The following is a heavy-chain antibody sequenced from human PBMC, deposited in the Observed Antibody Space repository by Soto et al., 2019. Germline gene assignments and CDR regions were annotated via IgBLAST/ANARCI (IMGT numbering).Heavy chain of an antibody. J-gene: IGHJ6*02. CDR2: ISAYNGNT. CDR1: GYTFTSYG. D-gene: IGHD2-15*01. CDR3: ARAWGYCSGGSCYALGV. Sequence: QVQLVQSGAEVKKPGASVKVSCKASGYTFTSYGISWVRQAHGQGIEWMGWISAYNGNTNYAQKLQGKVTMTTDTSTSTAYMELRSLRSDDTAVYYCARAWGYCSGGSCYALGVWGQGSTVTGSS. V-gene: IGHV1-18*01.